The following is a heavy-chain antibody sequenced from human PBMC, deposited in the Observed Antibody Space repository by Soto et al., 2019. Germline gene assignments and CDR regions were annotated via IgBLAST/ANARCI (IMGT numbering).Heavy chain of an antibody. CDR1: GYIFTGYH. D-gene: IGHD1-26*01. J-gene: IGHJ6*02. CDR2: INPNSGGT. Sequence: QVQLVQSGVEVKKPGASVKVSCKASGYIFTGYHMHWVRQAPGQGLEWMGWINPNSGGTNYAQKCQGRVTMNRDTSLSTAYMELSRLRSDDTAVYYCAREALPIYYSGMDVWGQGTTVTVSS. V-gene: IGHV1-2*02. CDR3: AREALPIYYSGMDV.